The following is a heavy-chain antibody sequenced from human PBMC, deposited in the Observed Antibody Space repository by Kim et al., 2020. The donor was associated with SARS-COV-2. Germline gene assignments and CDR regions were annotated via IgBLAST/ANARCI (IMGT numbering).Heavy chain of an antibody. CDR3: AREAPGYSSGSGAFDI. V-gene: IGHV4-30-2*05. D-gene: IGHD6-19*01. J-gene: IGHJ3*02. Sequence: SLKSRVTISVDTSKNQFSLKLSSVTAADTAVYYCAREAPGYSSGSGAFDIWGQGTMVTVSS.